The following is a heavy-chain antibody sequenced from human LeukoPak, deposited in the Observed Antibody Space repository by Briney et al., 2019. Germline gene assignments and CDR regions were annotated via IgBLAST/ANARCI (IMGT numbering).Heavy chain of an antibody. CDR2: IWCDGSNK. CDR1: GFTFSSYG. J-gene: IGHJ3*02. D-gene: IGHD6-13*01. Sequence: GGSLRLSCAASGFTFSSYGMHWVRQAPGKGLEWVAVIWCDGSNKYYADSVKGRFTISRDNSKNTRYLQMNSLRAEDTAVYYCARGAGPDAFDIWGQGTMVTVSS. V-gene: IGHV3-33*08. CDR3: ARGAGPDAFDI.